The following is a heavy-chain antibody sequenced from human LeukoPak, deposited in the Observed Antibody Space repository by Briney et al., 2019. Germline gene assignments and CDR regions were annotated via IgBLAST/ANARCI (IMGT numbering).Heavy chain of an antibody. CDR1: GYIFTNYG. D-gene: IGHD1-26*01. CDR3: ARAGYSRFVDDLDY. Sequence: GASVKVPCKASGYIFTNYGINWVRQAPGQGLEWMGWISAYNGNTKYTQKLQDRVTMTTDSSTSTAYMELKTLRSDDTAVYFCARAGYSRFVDDLDYWGQGTLVIVSS. CDR2: ISAYNGNT. V-gene: IGHV1-18*01. J-gene: IGHJ4*02.